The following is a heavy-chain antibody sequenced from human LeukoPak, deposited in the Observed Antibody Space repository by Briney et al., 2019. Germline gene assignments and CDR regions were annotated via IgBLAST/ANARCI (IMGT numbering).Heavy chain of an antibody. CDR1: GGSISSGGYY. CDR2: IYYSGST. D-gene: IGHD6-19*01. Sequence: SETLSLTCTVSGGSISSGGYYWSWIRQHPGKGLEWIGYIYYSGSTYYNPSLKSRVTIPVDTSKNQFSLKLSSVTAADTAVYYCARDGAPVAGTPIDYWGQGTLVTVSS. CDR3: ARDGAPVAGTPIDY. J-gene: IGHJ4*02. V-gene: IGHV4-31*03.